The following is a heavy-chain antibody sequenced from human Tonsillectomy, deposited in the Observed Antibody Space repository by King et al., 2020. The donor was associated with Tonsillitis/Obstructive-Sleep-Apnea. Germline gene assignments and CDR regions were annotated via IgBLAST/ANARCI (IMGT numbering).Heavy chain of an antibody. D-gene: IGHD2-2*01. CDR2: INHSGST. Sequence: VQLQQWGAGLLKPSEPLSLTCAVYGGSFSGNNWSWIRQPPGKGLEWIGEINHSGSTNYNPSLKSRVTISLDTSKNQFSLNLSFVTAADTAVYYCARATVVVVPVAIPSNFDYWGQGTLVTVSS. J-gene: IGHJ4*02. CDR3: ARATVVVVPVAIPSNFDY. CDR1: GGSFSGNN. V-gene: IGHV4-34*01.